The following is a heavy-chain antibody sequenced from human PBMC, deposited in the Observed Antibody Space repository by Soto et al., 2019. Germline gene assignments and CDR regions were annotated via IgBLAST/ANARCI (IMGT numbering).Heavy chain of an antibody. J-gene: IGHJ4*02. CDR3: AKMDRTQLWLLVQN. CDR2: ITYGGSI. V-gene: IGHV4-31*03. Sequence: QVQLQEAGPRLVKPSQTLSLTCTVSGASITNDDFFWTWVRQHPEKGLEWLAYITYGGSIYYDPYLTTRLSVSIDKSKSQFSLNVRSVTAADTAVYYCAKMDRTQLWLLVQNWCQGLLVTVSS. CDR1: GASITNDDFF. D-gene: IGHD5-18*01.